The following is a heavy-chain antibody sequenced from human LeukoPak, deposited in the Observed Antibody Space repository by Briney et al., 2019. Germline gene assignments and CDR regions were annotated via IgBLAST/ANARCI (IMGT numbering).Heavy chain of an antibody. D-gene: IGHD6-6*01. CDR3: ARSAARPNYYGMDV. Sequence: ASVKVSCKASGGTFSSYAISWVRQAPGQGLEWMGGIIPIFGTANYAQKFQGRVTITADESTSTAYMELSSLRSEDTAVYYCARSAARPNYYGMDVWGQGTTVTVSS. V-gene: IGHV1-69*13. CDR2: IIPIFGTA. J-gene: IGHJ6*02. CDR1: GGTFSSYA.